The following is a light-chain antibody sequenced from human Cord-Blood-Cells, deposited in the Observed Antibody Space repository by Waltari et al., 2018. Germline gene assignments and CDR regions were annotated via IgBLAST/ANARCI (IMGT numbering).Light chain of an antibody. CDR2: KVS. CDR3: SSYTSSSTV. J-gene: IGLJ3*02. CDR1: SSDVGGYNY. V-gene: IGLV2-14*01. Sequence: QSALTQPASVSGSPGQSITISCTGTSSDVGGYNYVSWYQQHPGKAPKLMIYKVSSLPSGVSNRFAGSKSGNAASLTISGLQAEDEADYYCSSYTSSSTVFGGGTKLTVL.